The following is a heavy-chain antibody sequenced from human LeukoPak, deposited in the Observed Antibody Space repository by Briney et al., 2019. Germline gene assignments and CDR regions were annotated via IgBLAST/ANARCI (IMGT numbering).Heavy chain of an antibody. Sequence: PGGSLRLSCAASGFTFSIYAMSWVRQAPGKGLELVSGISASGGSTYYADPVRGRFTISRDNSKNTLYLQMNSLRAEDTAVYYCGKEAYDSSGSPQSAFDIWGQGTMVTVSS. J-gene: IGHJ3*02. CDR1: GFTFSIYA. CDR2: ISASGGST. CDR3: GKEAYDSSGSPQSAFDI. V-gene: IGHV3-23*01. D-gene: IGHD3-22*01.